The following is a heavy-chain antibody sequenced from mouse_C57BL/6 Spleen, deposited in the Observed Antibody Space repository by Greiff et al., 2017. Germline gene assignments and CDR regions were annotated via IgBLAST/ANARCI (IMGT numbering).Heavy chain of an antibody. D-gene: IGHD1-1*01. CDR2: INPSNGGT. V-gene: IGHV1-53*01. J-gene: IGHJ2*01. CDR1: GSTFTSYW. CDR3: ARYGVFYYFDY. Sequence: QVQLQQPGTELVKPGASVKLSCKASGSTFTSYWMHWVKQRPGQGLEWIGNINPSNGGTNYNEKLKSKATLTVDKSSSTAYMQLSSLTSEDSAVYYCARYGVFYYFDYWGQGTTLTVSS.